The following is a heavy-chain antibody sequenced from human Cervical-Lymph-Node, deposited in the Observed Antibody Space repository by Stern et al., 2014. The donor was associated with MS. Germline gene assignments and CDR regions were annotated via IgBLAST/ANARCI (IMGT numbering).Heavy chain of an antibody. Sequence: VQLVQSGAEVKKPGASVTVSCKASGNTFIDYYIHWVRQAPGQGLEWLGLINPSTGATNYGQKFQGRVTMTRDTSINTAYVELRRLRSDDTAVYFCAKVAWELLGAFDIWGQGTLITVSS. D-gene: IGHD2-15*01. V-gene: IGHV1-2*02. CDR2: INPSTGAT. J-gene: IGHJ3*02. CDR1: GNTFIDYY. CDR3: AKVAWELLGAFDI.